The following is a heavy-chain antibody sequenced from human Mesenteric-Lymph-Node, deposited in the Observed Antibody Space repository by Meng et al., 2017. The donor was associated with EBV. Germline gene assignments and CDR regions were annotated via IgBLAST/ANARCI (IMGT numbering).Heavy chain of an antibody. D-gene: IGHD1-26*01. CDR2: INAYNGDT. V-gene: IGHV1-18*01. J-gene: IGHJ4*02. CDR3: ARVEVGITSGDY. CDR1: GYTFTNYG. Sequence: QAQLVHRGGEVKKPGASVKGPCKASGYTFTNYGITWVRQAPGQGLEWMGWINAYNGDTNYAQTLQGRVTMTTDTSTSTAYMELRSLRSDDTAVYYCARVEVGITSGDYWGQGTLVTVSS.